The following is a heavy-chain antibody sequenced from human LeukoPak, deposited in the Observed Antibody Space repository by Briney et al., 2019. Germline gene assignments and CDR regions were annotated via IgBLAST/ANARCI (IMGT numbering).Heavy chain of an antibody. CDR2: IIPIFGTA. V-gene: IGHV1-69*05. J-gene: IGHJ4*02. CDR1: GGTFSSYA. Sequence: SVKVSCKASGGTFSSYAISWVRQAPGQGLEWMGGIIPIFGTANYAQKFQGRVTITTDESTSTAYMELSSLRSEDTAVYYCARSFIVATFTFDYWGQGTLVTVSS. CDR3: ARSFIVATFTFDY. D-gene: IGHD5-12*01.